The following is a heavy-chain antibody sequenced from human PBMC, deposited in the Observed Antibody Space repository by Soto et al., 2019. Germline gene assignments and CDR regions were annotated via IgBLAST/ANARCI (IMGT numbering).Heavy chain of an antibody. CDR3: ARHHFRAVDSSGYYPEAFAI. V-gene: IGHV5-10-1*01. CDR2: IDPSDSYT. CDR1: GYSFTSYW. J-gene: IGHJ3*02. Sequence: GESLKISCKGSGYSFTSYWISWVRQMPGKGLEWMGRIDPSDSYTNYSPSFQGHVTISADKSISTAYLQWSSLKASDTAMYYCARHHFRAVDSSGYYPEAFAIWGQGTMVT. D-gene: IGHD3-22*01.